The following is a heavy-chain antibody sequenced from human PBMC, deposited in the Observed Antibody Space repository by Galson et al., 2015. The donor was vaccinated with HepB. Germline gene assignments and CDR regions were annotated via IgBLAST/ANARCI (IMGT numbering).Heavy chain of an antibody. CDR2: ISVYNGKT. D-gene: IGHD4-17*01. V-gene: IGHV1-18*01. J-gene: IGHJ4*02. Sequence: SVKVSCKASGYTFTRFGISWVRQAPGQGLEWMGWISVYNGKTNYAQKFQGRVTMTTDTSTTTTYMALRSLRSDDTAVYYCARNLYDHGDYADDYWGQGTLVTVSS. CDR1: GYTFTRFG. CDR3: ARNLYDHGDYADDY.